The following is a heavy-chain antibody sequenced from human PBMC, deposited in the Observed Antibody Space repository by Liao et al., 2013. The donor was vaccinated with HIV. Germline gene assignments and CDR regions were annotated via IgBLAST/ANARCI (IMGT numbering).Heavy chain of an antibody. V-gene: IGHV4-59*10. CDR2: IYYSGST. CDR3: ARVAVTHAYYYYYMDV. Sequence: QVQLHQWGAGLLKPSETLSLTCGFYSGSISSYYWSWIRQPAGKGLEWIGYIYYSGSTNYNPSLKSRVTISVDTSKNQFSLKLSSVTAADTAVYYCARVAVTHAYYYYYMDVWGKGTTVTVSS. CDR1: SGSISSYY. J-gene: IGHJ6*03. D-gene: IGHD4-17*01.